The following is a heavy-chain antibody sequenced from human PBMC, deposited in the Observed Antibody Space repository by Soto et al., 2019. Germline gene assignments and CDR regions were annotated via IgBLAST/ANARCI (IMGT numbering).Heavy chain of an antibody. J-gene: IGHJ4*02. CDR2: IYYSGST. CDR3: AAGGYSGYDLEDH. CDR1: GGSTSSGGYY. Sequence: PSDTLSLTCTVSGGSTSSGGYYWSWIRQHPGKGLEWIGYIYYSGSTYYNPSLKSRVTISVDTSKNQFSLKLSSVTAADTAVYYCAAGGYSGYDLEDHWGQGTRFTVPS. D-gene: IGHD5-12*01. V-gene: IGHV4-31*03.